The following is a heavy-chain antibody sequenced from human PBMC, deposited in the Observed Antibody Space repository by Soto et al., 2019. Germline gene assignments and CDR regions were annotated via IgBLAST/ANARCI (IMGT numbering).Heavy chain of an antibody. V-gene: IGHV6-1*01. CDR1: GDSVSSNSAA. CDR2: TYYRSKWYN. CDR3: GPSYHPRGYSFGY. J-gene: IGHJ4*02. D-gene: IGHD5-12*01. Sequence: QVQLQQSGPGLVKPSQTLSLTCAISGDSVSSNSAAWNWIMQSPSRGLEWLGRTYYRSKWYNDYAVSVKSRIPINPDTSTKHFFLKLTSVTATGTAVYYCGPSYHPRGYSFGYWGQGTLVPVFS.